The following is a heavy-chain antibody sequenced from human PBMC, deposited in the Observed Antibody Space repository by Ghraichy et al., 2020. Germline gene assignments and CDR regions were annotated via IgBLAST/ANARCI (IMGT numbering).Heavy chain of an antibody. D-gene: IGHD3-22*01. Sequence: SETLSLTCAVYGGSFSGYYWTWIRQPPGKGLEWIGEINHSGSTNYNPSLKSRVTISVDTSKNQFSLKLSSVTAADTAVYYCARVTSYSDSSCPPRYWGQGTLVTVSS. CDR2: INHSGST. CDR3: ARVTSYSDSSCPPRY. CDR1: GGSFSGYY. V-gene: IGHV4-34*01. J-gene: IGHJ4*02.